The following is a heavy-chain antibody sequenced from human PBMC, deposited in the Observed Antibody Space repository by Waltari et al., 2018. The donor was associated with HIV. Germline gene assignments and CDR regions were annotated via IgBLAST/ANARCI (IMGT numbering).Heavy chain of an antibody. D-gene: IGHD3-22*01. Sequence: QLQLQESGPGLVKPSETLSLTCTVSGCSISSSSYYWGWIRQPPGKGLEWIGCIYYSGSTYYNPSLKSRVTISVDTSKNQFSLKLSSVTAADTAVYYCARGGYDSFFFDYWGQGTLVTVSS. CDR3: ARGGYDSFFFDY. J-gene: IGHJ4*02. CDR2: IYYSGST. V-gene: IGHV4-39*07. CDR1: GCSISSSSYY.